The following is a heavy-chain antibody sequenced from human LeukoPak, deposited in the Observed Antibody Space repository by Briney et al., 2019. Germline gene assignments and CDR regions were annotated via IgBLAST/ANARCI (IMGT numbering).Heavy chain of an antibody. CDR1: EYTFTGYY. V-gene: IGHV1-2*04. J-gene: IGHJ6*02. D-gene: IGHD7-27*01. CDR2: INPNSGGT. CDR3: ARGNWGFDYYGMDV. Sequence: ASVKVSCKASEYTFTGYYMHWVRQAPGQGLEWTGWINPNSGGTNYAQKFQGWVTMTRDTSISTAYMELSRLRSDDTAVYYCARGNWGFDYYGMDVWGQGTTVTVSS.